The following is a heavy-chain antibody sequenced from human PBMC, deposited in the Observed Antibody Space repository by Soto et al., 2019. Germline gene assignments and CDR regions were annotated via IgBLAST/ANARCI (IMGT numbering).Heavy chain of an antibody. Sequence: WSLRLSCAASGFTFRSFTMNWVRQAPGKGLEWVSTISSNSAYIYYTDALRGRFTISRDNAKNSLHLQMNSLRAEDTAVYYCTRDASRDSSARGWFDPWGPGTLVTVPS. CDR3: TRDASRDSSARGWFDP. V-gene: IGHV3-21*01. J-gene: IGHJ5*02. CDR2: ISSNSAYI. CDR1: GFTFRSFT. D-gene: IGHD6-13*01.